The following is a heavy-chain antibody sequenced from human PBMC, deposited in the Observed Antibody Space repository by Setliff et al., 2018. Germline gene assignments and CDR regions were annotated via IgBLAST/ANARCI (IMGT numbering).Heavy chain of an antibody. CDR1: GESFSNNY. CDR2: SNHGGST. Sequence: SETLSLTCSVYGESFSNNYWSWIRQSPGRGLEWIGESNHGGSTSYNPSLKSRLTMSVATFENHFSLKLNSLTAADTAVYYCARVTNWGLDLRFDPWGQGILVTVSS. CDR3: ARVTNWGLDLRFDP. V-gene: IGHV4-34*01. D-gene: IGHD7-27*01. J-gene: IGHJ5*02.